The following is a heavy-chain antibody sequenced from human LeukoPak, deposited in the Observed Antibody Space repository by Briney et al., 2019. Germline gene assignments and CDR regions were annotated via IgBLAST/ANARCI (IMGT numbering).Heavy chain of an antibody. CDR2: ISTSGGST. CDR1: GFTFSSYG. V-gene: IGHV3-23*01. Sequence: GSLRLSCAASGFTFSSYGMSWVRQAPGKVLEWVSAISTSGGSTYYADSVKGRFTISRDNSKNTLSLQMNSLRAEDTAVYYCARDYYDGIGYYYEDYWGQGTLVTVSS. J-gene: IGHJ4*02. CDR3: ARDYYDGIGYYYEDY. D-gene: IGHD3-22*01.